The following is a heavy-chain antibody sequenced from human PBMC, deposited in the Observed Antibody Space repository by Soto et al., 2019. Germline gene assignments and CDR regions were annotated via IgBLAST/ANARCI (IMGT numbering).Heavy chain of an antibody. CDR1: GFTFSSYG. CDR3: ARGGNPHAFDI. CDR2: IWYDGSNK. V-gene: IGHV3-33*01. J-gene: IGHJ3*02. Sequence: GGSLRLSCAASGFTFSSYGMHWVRQAPGKGLEWVAVIWYDGSNKYYADSVKGRFTISRDNSKNTLYLQMNSLRAEDTAVYYCARGGNPHAFDIWGQGTMVTVSS. D-gene: IGHD1-26*01.